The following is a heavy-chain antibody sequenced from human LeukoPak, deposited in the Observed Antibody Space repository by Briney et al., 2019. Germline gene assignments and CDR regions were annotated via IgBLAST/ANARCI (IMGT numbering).Heavy chain of an antibody. Sequence: PSETLSLTCTVSGGSISSYYWSWIRQPPGKGLEWIGYIYYSGSTNYNPSLKSRVTISVDTSKNQFSLKLSSVTAADTDVYYCARESRRGKTMYYDFWSGSASFDPWGQGTLVTVSS. J-gene: IGHJ5*02. D-gene: IGHD3-3*01. V-gene: IGHV4-59*01. CDR1: GGSISSYY. CDR2: IYYSGST. CDR3: ARESRRGKTMYYDFWSGSASFDP.